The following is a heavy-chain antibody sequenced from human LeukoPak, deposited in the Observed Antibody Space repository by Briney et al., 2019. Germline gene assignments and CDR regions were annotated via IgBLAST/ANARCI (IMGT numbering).Heavy chain of an antibody. V-gene: IGHV1-18*01. Sequence: ASVKVSYKASGYTFTSYGISWVRQAPGQGLEWMGWISAYNGNTNYAQKLQGRVTMTTDTSTNTGYMELRSLRSDDTAVYYCARVDYGVLTGYYNGNYWGQGTLVTVSS. J-gene: IGHJ4*02. CDR1: GYTFTSYG. CDR2: ISAYNGNT. CDR3: ARVDYGVLTGYYNGNY. D-gene: IGHD3-9*01.